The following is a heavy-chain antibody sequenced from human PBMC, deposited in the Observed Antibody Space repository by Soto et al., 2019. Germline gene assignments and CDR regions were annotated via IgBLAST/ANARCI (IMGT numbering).Heavy chain of an antibody. Sequence: EVQLVESGGGLVQPGGSLRLSCAASGFTFSNYWMHWVRQAPGKGLLWVSRIQSDGSSTDYADSVKGRFTISRDNAKNTVYLQMNCLRADDTAVYYCARGGNPDYWGRGTLVTVSS. J-gene: IGHJ4*02. CDR2: IQSDGSST. V-gene: IGHV3-74*01. CDR1: GFTFSNYW. CDR3: ARGGNPDY. D-gene: IGHD4-4*01.